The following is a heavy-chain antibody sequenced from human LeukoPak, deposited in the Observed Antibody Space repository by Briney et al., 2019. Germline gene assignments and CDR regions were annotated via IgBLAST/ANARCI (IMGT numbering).Heavy chain of an antibody. CDR2: INHSGST. V-gene: IGHV4-34*01. D-gene: IGHD2-15*01. CDR3: ASPSVYCSGGSCYSPYDY. Sequence: PSETLSLTCAVYGGSFSGDYWSWIRQPPRKGLEWIGEINHSGSTNYNPPLKSRVTISVDTSKNQFSLKLSSVTAADTAVYYCASPSVYCSGGSCYSPYDYWGQGTLVTVSS. J-gene: IGHJ4*02. CDR1: GGSFSGDY.